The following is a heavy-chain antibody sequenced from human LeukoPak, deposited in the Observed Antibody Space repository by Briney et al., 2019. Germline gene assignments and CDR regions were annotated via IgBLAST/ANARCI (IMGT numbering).Heavy chain of an antibody. CDR2: INPNSGGT. V-gene: IGHV1-2*02. D-gene: IGHD3-22*01. J-gene: IGHJ1*01. CDR1: GYTFTGYY. CDR3: GRGNGSGYYYWYFQH. Sequence: ASVKVSCKASGYTFTGYYMHWVRQAPGQGLEWMGWINPNSGGTNYAQKFQGRVTMTRDTSISTAYMELSRLRSDDTAVYYCGRGNGSGYYYWYFQHWGQGTLVTVSS.